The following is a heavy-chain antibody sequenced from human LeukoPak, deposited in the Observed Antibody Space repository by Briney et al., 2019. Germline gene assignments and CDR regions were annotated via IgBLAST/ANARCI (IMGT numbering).Heavy chain of an antibody. CDR2: ISASGDYT. CDR3: AKKPITIKYHFDT. CDR1: GFFLTNYD. V-gene: IGHV3-23*01. D-gene: IGHD5-24*01. Sequence: GGSLRLSCAGPGFFLTNYDLGWLRQVPGKGLEWVAAISASGDYTEYADSVKGRFTISRDTSQNTLILQMNSLRAEDTALYYCAKKPITIKYHFDTWGLGTLVTVSS. J-gene: IGHJ4*02.